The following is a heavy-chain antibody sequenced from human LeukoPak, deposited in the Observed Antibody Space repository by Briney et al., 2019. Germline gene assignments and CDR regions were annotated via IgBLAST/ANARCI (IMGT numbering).Heavy chain of an antibody. V-gene: IGHV4-59*01. J-gene: IGHJ6*02. Sequence: SETLSLTCTVSGGSISSYYWSWIRQPPEKGLEWIGYIYYSGSTNYNPSLKSRVTISVDTSKNQFSLKLSSVTAADTAVYYCARSDVPRSYYYYGMDVWGQGTTVTVSS. CDR3: ARSDVPRSYYYYGMDV. D-gene: IGHD6-6*01. CDR1: GGSISSYY. CDR2: IYYSGST.